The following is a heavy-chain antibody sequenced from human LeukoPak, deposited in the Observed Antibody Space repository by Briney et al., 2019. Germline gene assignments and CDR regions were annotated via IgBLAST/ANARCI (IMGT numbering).Heavy chain of an antibody. CDR3: ASLFPYDSSGYYVDY. CDR2: ISGNGGST. CDR1: GFTFSSYA. D-gene: IGHD3-22*01. Sequence: GGSLRLSCAASGFTFSSYAMSWVRQAPGKGLEWVSAISGNGGSTYYADSVKGRFTISRDNSKNTLYLQMNSLRAEDTAVYYCASLFPYDSSGYYVDYWGQGTLVTVSS. V-gene: IGHV3-23*01. J-gene: IGHJ4*02.